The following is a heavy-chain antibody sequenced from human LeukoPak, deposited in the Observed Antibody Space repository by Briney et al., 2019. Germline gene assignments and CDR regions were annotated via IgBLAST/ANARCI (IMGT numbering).Heavy chain of an antibody. J-gene: IGHJ4*02. V-gene: IGHV3-23*01. Sequence: GGSLRLSCAASGFTVSGNYMSWVRQAPGKGLEWVSVISASGGRTSYADSVKGRFTVSRDNSKNTLYLQMNSLRAEDTAVYFCVEGGAPSYYDGSGDAYFDYWGQGTLVTVSS. D-gene: IGHD3-22*01. CDR2: ISASGGRT. CDR1: GFTVSGNY. CDR3: VEGGAPSYYDGSGDAYFDY.